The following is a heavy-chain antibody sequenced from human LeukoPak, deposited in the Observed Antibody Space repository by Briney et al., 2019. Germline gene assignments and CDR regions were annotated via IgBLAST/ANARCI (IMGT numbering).Heavy chain of an antibody. J-gene: IGHJ4*02. CDR2: IHSGGGET. V-gene: IGHV3-23*01. CDR1: GFSFSDTA. Sequence: GGSLRLSCAASGFSFSDTAMSWVRQAPGKGLEWVLAIHSGGGETYYADSVKGRFTISRDNSMNTLSLQMNILRPEDAALYYCARNLNSGSYYYFDYWGQGTLVTVSS. CDR3: ARNLNSGSYYYFDY. D-gene: IGHD1-26*01.